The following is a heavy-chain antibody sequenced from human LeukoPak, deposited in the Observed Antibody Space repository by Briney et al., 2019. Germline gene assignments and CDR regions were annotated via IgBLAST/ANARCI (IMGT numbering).Heavy chain of an antibody. CDR3: ATLPHYDSSSYYLI. CDR1: GYSISSGYY. V-gene: IGHV4-38-2*02. Sequence: SETLSLTCTVSGYSISSGYYWGWIRQPPGKGLEWIGSIYHSGSTYYNPSLKSRVTISVDTSKNQFSLKLSSVTAADTAVYYCATLPHYDSSSYYLIWGQGTLVTVSS. CDR2: IYHSGST. J-gene: IGHJ4*02. D-gene: IGHD3-22*01.